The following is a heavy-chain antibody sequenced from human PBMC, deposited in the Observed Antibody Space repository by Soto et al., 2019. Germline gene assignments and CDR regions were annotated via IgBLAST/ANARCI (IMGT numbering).Heavy chain of an antibody. J-gene: IGHJ6*02. Sequence: SLRLSCESSGFMFGDYDMSWVRQAPGKGLEWVSVIGGSGGGTYYADSVKGRFTISRDNSKNTLYLQTDSLRPEDTAIYFCVRQAKLTSVVSNVGYYYGLDIWGQGTTVTVSS. CDR3: VRQAKLTSVVSNVGYYYGLDI. CDR2: IGGSGGGT. V-gene: IGHV3-23*01. CDR1: GFMFGDYD. D-gene: IGHD3-3*01.